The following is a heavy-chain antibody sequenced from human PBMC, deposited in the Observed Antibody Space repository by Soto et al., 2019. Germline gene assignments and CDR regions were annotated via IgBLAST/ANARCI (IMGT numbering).Heavy chain of an antibody. V-gene: IGHV4-59*01. CDR2: IYYSGST. Sequence: QVQLQESGPGLVKPSETLSLTCTVSGGSISSYYWSWIRQPPGKGLEWIGYIYYSGSTNYNPSLKSRVTISVDTSKHQFSLKLSSVTAADTAVYYCAGLLAVAGTIVWFDPWGQGTLVTVSS. J-gene: IGHJ5*02. CDR3: AGLLAVAGTIVWFDP. D-gene: IGHD6-19*01. CDR1: GGSISSYY.